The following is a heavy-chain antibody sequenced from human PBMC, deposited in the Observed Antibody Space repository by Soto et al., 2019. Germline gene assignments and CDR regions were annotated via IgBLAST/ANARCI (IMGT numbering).Heavy chain of an antibody. Sequence: QVQLVQSGGEVKKPGASVKLSCTASGYTFTSYGISWVRQAPGQGLEWMGWISAYNGKTNYAQNVQGRVTMTTDTSTRTAYMDLRSLRSDDTAVYYCARGGDENHYHGMDVWGQGTTVTVSS. V-gene: IGHV1-18*01. CDR3: ARGGDENHYHGMDV. J-gene: IGHJ6*02. CDR1: GYTFTSYG. D-gene: IGHD5-12*01. CDR2: ISAYNGKT.